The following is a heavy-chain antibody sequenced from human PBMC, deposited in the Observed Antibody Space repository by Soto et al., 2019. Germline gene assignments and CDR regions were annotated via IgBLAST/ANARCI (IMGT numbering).Heavy chain of an antibody. J-gene: IGHJ4*02. CDR1: GFTFSSYW. CDR2: INSDGSST. V-gene: IGHV3-74*01. CDR3: AREAYYDFWSGYYPLDY. D-gene: IGHD3-3*01. Sequence: GGSLRLSCAASGFTFSSYWMHWVRQAPGKGLVWVSRINSDGSSTSYADSVKGRFTISRDNAKNTLYLQMNSLRAEDTAVYYCAREAYYDFWSGYYPLDYWGQGTLVTVS.